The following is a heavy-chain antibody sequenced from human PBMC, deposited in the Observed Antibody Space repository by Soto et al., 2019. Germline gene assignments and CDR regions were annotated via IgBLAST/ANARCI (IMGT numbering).Heavy chain of an antibody. CDR3: AKDKVPVVVTAPFDY. J-gene: IGHJ4*02. Sequence: QVQLVESGGGVVQPGRSLRLSCAASGFTFSSYGMHWVRQAPGKGPEWVAVISYDGSNKYYADSVKGRFTISRDNSKNTLYLQMNSLRAGDTAVYYCAKDKVPVVVTAPFDYWGQGTLVTVSS. CDR1: GFTFSSYG. D-gene: IGHD2-21*02. V-gene: IGHV3-30*18. CDR2: ISYDGSNK.